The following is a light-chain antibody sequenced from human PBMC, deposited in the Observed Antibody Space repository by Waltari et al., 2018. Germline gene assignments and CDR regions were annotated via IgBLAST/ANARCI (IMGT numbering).Light chain of an antibody. CDR1: QGIGSY. V-gene: IGKV1-9*01. CDR3: QQLNSYPHT. CDR2: AAS. J-gene: IGKJ2*01. Sequence: DIQLTQSPSFLSASVGDRVTITCRASQGIGSYLAWYQQKSGKAPKLLNYAASNLQSGVPSRFSGSGSGTEFTLTISSLQPEDFATYYCQQLNSYPHTFGRGTKLEIK.